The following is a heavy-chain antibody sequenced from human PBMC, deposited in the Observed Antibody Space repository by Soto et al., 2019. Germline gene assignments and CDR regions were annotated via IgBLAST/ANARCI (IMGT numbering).Heavy chain of an antibody. J-gene: IGHJ4*02. Sequence: GESLKISCKGSGYSFANYWIGWVRQMSGKGLEWMGIICPGDPHTRYSPSFEGQVTISADTSINTAYLQWISLKASDTAIYYCATSDGDFDYWGQGTLVTVSS. CDR3: ATSDGDFDY. V-gene: IGHV5-51*01. CDR1: GYSFANYW. D-gene: IGHD4-17*01. CDR2: ICPGDPHT.